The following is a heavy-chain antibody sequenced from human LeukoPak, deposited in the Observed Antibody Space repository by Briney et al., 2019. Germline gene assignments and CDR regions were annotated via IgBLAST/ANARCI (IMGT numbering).Heavy chain of an antibody. CDR3: ARDELGDSGAFDI. V-gene: IGHV3-66*01. Sequence: GGSLRLSCAASGFTFSRYWMHWVRQAPGKGPEWVSTIYSGGTTYYADSVKGRFTISRDHSKNTVYLQMNSLRAEDTAVYYCARDELGDSGAFDIWGQGTMVTVSS. CDR1: GFTFSRYW. D-gene: IGHD4-17*01. J-gene: IGHJ3*02. CDR2: IYSGGTT.